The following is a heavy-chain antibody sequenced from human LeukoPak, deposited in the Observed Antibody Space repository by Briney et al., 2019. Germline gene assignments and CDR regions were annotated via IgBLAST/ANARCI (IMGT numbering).Heavy chain of an antibody. J-gene: IGHJ4*02. Sequence: SETLSLTCTVSGYSITRGYYWGWIRQPPGKGLEWIGSVYHSANTYYNPSLKGRVTISVDTSKNQFSLRVSSVSAADTAVYYCAGWFGELLPLFAYWGQGVLVTVSS. D-gene: IGHD3-10*01. CDR1: GYSITRGYY. V-gene: IGHV4-38-2*02. CDR3: AGWFGELLPLFAY. CDR2: VYHSANT.